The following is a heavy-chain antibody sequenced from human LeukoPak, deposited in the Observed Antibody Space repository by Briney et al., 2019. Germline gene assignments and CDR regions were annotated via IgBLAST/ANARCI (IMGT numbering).Heavy chain of an antibody. CDR1: GFTFTSSA. J-gene: IGHJ6*03. CDR2: IVVGSGNT. Sequence: SVKVSCKASGFTFTSSAVQWVRQARGQRLEWIGWIVVGSGNTNYAQKFRERVTITRDMSTSTAYMELNSLRSEDTAVYYCTAGYLPAANYYYYYYMDVWGKGTTVAVSS. V-gene: IGHV1-58*01. CDR3: TAGYLPAANYYYYYYMDV. D-gene: IGHD2-2*01.